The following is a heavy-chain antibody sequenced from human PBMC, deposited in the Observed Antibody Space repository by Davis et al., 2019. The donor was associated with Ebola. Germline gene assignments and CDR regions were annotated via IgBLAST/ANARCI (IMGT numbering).Heavy chain of an antibody. CDR1: GGSFSGYY. D-gene: IGHD6-13*01. CDR3: ARDGGIAAAGLDY. J-gene: IGHJ4*02. Sequence: SETLSLACAVYGGSFSGYYWSWIRQPPGKGLEWIGEINHSGSTNYNPSLKSRVTISVDKSKNQFSLKLSSVTAADTAVYYCARDGGIAAAGLDYWGQGTLVTVSS. CDR2: INHSGST. V-gene: IGHV4-34*01.